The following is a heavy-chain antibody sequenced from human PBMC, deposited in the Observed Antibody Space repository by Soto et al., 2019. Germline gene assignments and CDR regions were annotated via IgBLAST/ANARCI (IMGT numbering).Heavy chain of an antibody. J-gene: IGHJ4*02. V-gene: IGHV4-59*01. D-gene: IGHD3-10*01. Sequence: SETLSLTCTVSGDSISDFYWTWIRQSPGKGLEWIGYIYHTGSTKYNPSLESRVTFSIDTSKNQFSLKLSSVTAADTAVYYCARGPGASGTYHYYFDYWGPGTLVTVSS. CDR3: ARGPGASGTYHYYFDY. CDR1: GDSISDFY. CDR2: IYHTGST.